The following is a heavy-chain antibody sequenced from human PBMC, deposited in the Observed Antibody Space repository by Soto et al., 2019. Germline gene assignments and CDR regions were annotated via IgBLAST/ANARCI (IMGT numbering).Heavy chain of an antibody. D-gene: IGHD2-2*02. CDR2: IIPIFNST. Sequence: QVQLVQSGAEVKTPGSSLKVSCKVSGSRFSNYIISWVRQAPGLGLEWLGRIIPIFNSTKYAQSFQGRVTITADKSTSTASLELSSLRSDDTAVYYCAREGRGKKAGYNGLVSLGYWGQGTLVTVSS. J-gene: IGHJ4*02. V-gene: IGHV1-69*06. CDR3: AREGRGKKAGYNGLVSLGY. CDR1: GSRFSNYI.